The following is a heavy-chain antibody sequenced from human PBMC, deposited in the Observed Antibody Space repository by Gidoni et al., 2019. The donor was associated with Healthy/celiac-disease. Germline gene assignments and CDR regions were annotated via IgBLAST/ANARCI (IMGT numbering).Heavy chain of an antibody. D-gene: IGHD4-4*01. CDR2: ISYDGSNK. CDR1: GFTFSSYA. Sequence: QVQLVESGGGVVQPGRSLRLSCAASGFTFSSYAMHWVSQAPGKGLEWVAVISYDGSNKYYADSVKGRFTISRDNSKNTLYLQMNSLRAEDTAVYYGASGQGNDYWGQGTLVTVSS. CDR3: ASGQGNDY. J-gene: IGHJ4*02. V-gene: IGHV3-30-3*01.